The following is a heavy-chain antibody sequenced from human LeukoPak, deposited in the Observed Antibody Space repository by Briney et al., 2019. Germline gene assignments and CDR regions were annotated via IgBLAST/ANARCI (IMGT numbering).Heavy chain of an antibody. CDR1: GGSFSGYY. V-gene: IGHV4-34*01. D-gene: IGHD2-21*02. CDR3: ARVVVVTAFYGMDV. Sequence: KASETLSLTCAVYGGSFSGYYWSWIRQPPGKGLEWIGEINHSGSTNYNPSLKSRVTISIDTSKNQFSLKLSSVTAADTAVCYCARVVVVTAFYGMDVWGQGTTVTVSS. CDR2: INHSGST. J-gene: IGHJ6*02.